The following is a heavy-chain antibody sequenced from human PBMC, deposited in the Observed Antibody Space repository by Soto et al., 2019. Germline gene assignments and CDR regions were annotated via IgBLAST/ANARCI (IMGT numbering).Heavy chain of an antibody. D-gene: IGHD1-1*01. CDR2: LYHSGST. CDR3: ARDQLEGNWFDP. CDR1: GGSISSGGYS. V-gene: IGHV4-30-2*01. J-gene: IGHJ5*02. Sequence: QLQLQESGSGLVRPSQTLSLTCVVSGGSISSGGYSWNWIRQPPGKGLEWIGYLYHSGSTLYNPSLQSRVSISVDKSKNQFSLKLSSVTAADTAVYYCARDQLEGNWFDPWGQGTLVTVSS.